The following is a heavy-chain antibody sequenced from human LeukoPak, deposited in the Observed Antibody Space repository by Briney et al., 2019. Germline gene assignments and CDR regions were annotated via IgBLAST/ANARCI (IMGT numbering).Heavy chain of an antibody. CDR1: GFTFSDFW. CDR3: AKDEQQLVPPQPDYFDY. D-gene: IGHD6-13*01. V-gene: IGHV3-74*01. J-gene: IGHJ4*02. CDR2: INSGGTVT. Sequence: GGSLRLSCAASGFTFSDFWMHWVRQAPGKGLVWVSRINSGGTVTNYADSVKGRLTISRDNAKNTLYLQMNSLRAEDTAVYYCAKDEQQLVPPQPDYFDYWGQGTLVTVSS.